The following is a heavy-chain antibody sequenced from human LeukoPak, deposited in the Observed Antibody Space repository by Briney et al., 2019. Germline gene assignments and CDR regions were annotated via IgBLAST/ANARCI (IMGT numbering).Heavy chain of an antibody. V-gene: IGHV1-18*01. D-gene: IGHD1-14*01. CDR3: ARDLHPGLTGYFDY. CDR1: GYTFTTYA. CDR2: ISAYYGNT. J-gene: IGHJ4*02. Sequence: ASVKVSCKASGYTFTTYAISWVRQAPGQGLEWMGWISAYYGNTTYAQKFQGRVTMTTDTSTSTAYMELRSLRSDDTAVYYCARDLHPGLTGYFDYWGQGTLVTVSS.